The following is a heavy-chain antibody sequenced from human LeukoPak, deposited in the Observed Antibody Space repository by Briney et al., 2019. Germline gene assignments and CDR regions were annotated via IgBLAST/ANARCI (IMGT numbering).Heavy chain of an antibody. CDR1: GGSISSGSYY. J-gene: IGHJ4*02. CDR2: INHSGST. CDR3: ARGRSIAARWVGFGQVMGYFDY. D-gene: IGHD6-6*01. Sequence: SETLSLTCTVSGGSISSGSYYWGWIRQTPGKGLEWIGEINHSGSTNYNPSLKSRVTISVDTSKNQFSLKLSSVTAADTAVYYCARGRSIAARWVGFGQVMGYFDYWGQGTLVTVSS. V-gene: IGHV4-39*07.